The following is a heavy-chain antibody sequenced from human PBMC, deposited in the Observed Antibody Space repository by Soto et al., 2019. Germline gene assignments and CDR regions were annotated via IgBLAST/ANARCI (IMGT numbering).Heavy chain of an antibody. D-gene: IGHD2-2*01. Sequence: SETLSLTCTVSGSSVSSNNYYWAFIRQPPGKGVEWIGSVYNSGSTYYNPSLKSRLTVSLDTSKNQLSLSLRSVTAADTAVYYCARHPLXFCSTTSCYPDGGNFDYWGRGTLVTVSS. CDR3: ARHPLXFCSTTSCYPDGGNFDY. CDR2: VYNSGST. V-gene: IGHV4-39*01. J-gene: IGHJ4*02. CDR1: GSSVSSNNYY.